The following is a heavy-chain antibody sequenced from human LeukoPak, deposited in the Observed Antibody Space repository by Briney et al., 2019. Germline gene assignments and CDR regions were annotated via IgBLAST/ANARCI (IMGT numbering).Heavy chain of an antibody. CDR3: ARDMTTVTHFLYYYGMDV. J-gene: IGHJ6*02. D-gene: IGHD4-17*01. V-gene: IGHV3-48*03. CDR1: GFTFSSYE. Sequence: PGGSLRLSCAASGFTFSSYEMNWVRQAPGKGLEWASYISSSGSTIYYADSVKGRFTISRDNAKNSLYLQMNSLRAEDTAVYYCARDMTTVTHFLYYYGMDVWGQGTTVTVSS. CDR2: ISSSGSTI.